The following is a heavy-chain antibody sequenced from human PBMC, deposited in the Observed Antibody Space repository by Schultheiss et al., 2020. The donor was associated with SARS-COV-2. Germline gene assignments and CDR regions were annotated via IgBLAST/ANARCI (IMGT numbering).Heavy chain of an antibody. J-gene: IGHJ4*02. CDR2: IYYSGST. CDR3: ARGERYLRY. Sequence: SQTLSLTCTVSGGSISNYYWTWIRQPPGKGLEWIGYIYYSGSTSYNPSLQSRVSISVDTSKNHFSLKLSSVTAADTAVYYCARGERYLRYWGQGTLVTVSS. D-gene: IGHD1-14*01. V-gene: IGHV4-59*08. CDR1: GGSISNYY.